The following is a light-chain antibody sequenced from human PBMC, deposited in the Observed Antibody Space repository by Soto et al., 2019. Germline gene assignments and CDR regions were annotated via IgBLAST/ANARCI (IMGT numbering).Light chain of an antibody. V-gene: IGKV3-20*01. CDR2: GAS. J-gene: IGKJ1*01. Sequence: EIVLTQSPGTLSLSQGERATLSCRASQSVSSCFLAWYQQKPGQAPRLLIYGASSRATGIPDRFSGSGSGTDFTLTISRLEPEDFAVYFCQQYGSSVTFGQGTKVEIK. CDR1: QSVSSCF. CDR3: QQYGSSVT.